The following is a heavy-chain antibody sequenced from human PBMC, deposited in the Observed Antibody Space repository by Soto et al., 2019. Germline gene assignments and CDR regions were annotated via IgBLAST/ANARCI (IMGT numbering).Heavy chain of an antibody. J-gene: IGHJ5*02. Sequence: SETLSLTCAVYGGSFSGYYWSWIRQPPGRGLEWIGEINHSGTTNNNPSLKSRVTISVDTSKNQFSLKVSSVTAADTAVYYCARRTEGGSATSYISWFDPWGHGTLVTVSS. CDR3: ARRTEGGSATSYISWFDP. V-gene: IGHV4-34*01. D-gene: IGHD3-10*01. CDR2: INHSGTT. CDR1: GGSFSGYY.